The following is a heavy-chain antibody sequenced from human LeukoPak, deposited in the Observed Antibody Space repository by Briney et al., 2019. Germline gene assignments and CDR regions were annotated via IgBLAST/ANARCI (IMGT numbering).Heavy chain of an antibody. D-gene: IGHD3-22*01. V-gene: IGHV4-4*07. J-gene: IGHJ4*02. CDR2: IYTSGSA. Sequence: SETLSLTCTVSGCTISSYYWSWIRQPAGKGLEWIGLIYTSGSANYNPSLKSRVTMSVDTSKNQLSLKLSSVTAADTAVYYCARVYYDSSGYYYYAQAFDYWGQGTLVTVSS. CDR3: ARVYYDSSGYYYYAQAFDY. CDR1: GCTISSYY.